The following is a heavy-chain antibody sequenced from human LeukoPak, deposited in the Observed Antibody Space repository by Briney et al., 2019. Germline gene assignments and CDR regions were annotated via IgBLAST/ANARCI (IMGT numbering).Heavy chain of an antibody. D-gene: IGHD3-22*01. V-gene: IGHV3-21*01. CDR2: ISSGSTYI. Sequence: GGSLRLSCAASEFTFNSYSFNWIRQPPGGRLEWVSSISSGSTYIYYSDSVKGRFTVSRDNAKNSLFLQMNNLRAEDTAVYYCARDPFYYDAAGSDDCWGQGTLVTVSS. CDR1: EFTFNSYS. CDR3: ARDPFYYDAAGSDDC. J-gene: IGHJ4*02.